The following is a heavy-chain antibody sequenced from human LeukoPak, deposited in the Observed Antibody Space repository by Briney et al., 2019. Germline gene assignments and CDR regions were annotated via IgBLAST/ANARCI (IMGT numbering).Heavy chain of an antibody. CDR1: GFPFSSHR. Sequence: PGGSLRLSCGASGFPFSSHRMDWVRQAPGKGREWVSSISSGNDYIYYADSVMGRFTISRDNAKNSLFLQMDRLRAEDTAVYYCRRSRGPPTHFDYWGQGTLVTVSP. CDR3: RRSRGPPTHFDY. V-gene: IGHV3-21*01. CDR2: ISSGNDYI. J-gene: IGHJ4*02. D-gene: IGHD6-25*01.